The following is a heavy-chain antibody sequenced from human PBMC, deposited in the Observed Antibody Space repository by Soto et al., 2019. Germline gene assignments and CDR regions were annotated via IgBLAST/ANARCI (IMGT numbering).Heavy chain of an antibody. CDR1: GFAFITYY. J-gene: IGHJ6*02. D-gene: IGHD2-2*01. CDR3: ARGRYCSSTSCRNYYYYYGMDV. V-gene: IGHV1-46*01. CDR2: INPSGGDT. Sequence: ASVKVSFKASGFAFITYYMHWVRQAPGQGLEWVGTINPSGGDTSYSQKFQGRVTMTRDTSTNTLYMEISSLRSEDTAVYYCARGRYCSSTSCRNYYYYYGMDVWDQGTTVTVSS.